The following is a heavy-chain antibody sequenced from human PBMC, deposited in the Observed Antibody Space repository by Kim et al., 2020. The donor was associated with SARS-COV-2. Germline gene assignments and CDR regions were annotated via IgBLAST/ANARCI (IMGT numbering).Heavy chain of an antibody. V-gene: IGHV3-9*01. Sequence: GGSLRLSCAASGFTFDDYAMHWVRQAPGKGLEWVSGISCNSGSIGSADSVHGRFTISSDNAKNSLYLQMHSLRAEDTAMYYCVRVIECPATVTTLDSYY. CDR1: GFTFDDYA. CDR2: ISCNSGSI. CDR3: VRVIECPATVTTLDSYY. J-gene: IGHJ6*01. D-gene: IGHD4-17*01.